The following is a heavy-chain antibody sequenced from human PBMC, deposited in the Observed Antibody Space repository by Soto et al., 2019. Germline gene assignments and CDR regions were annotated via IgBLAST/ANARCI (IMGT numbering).Heavy chain of an antibody. CDR2: IKSKTDGGTT. Sequence: PGGSLRLSCAASGFTFSNAWMSWVRQAPGKGLEWVGRIKSKTDGGTTDYAAPVKGRFTISRDDSKNTLYLQMNSLKTEDTAVYYCAKDSTFGFFDYWGQGTLVTVSS. J-gene: IGHJ4*02. CDR1: GFTFSNAW. CDR3: AKDSTFGFFDY. V-gene: IGHV3-15*01. D-gene: IGHD3-3*01.